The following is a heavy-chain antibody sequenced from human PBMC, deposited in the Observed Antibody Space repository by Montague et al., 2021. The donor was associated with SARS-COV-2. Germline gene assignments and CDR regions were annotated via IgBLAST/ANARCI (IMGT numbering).Heavy chain of an antibody. J-gene: IGHJ4*02. Sequence: CAISGDSVSSNSAAWNWIRQSPSRGLEWLGRTYYRSKWYNDYAVSVKGRITINPDTSKNQFSLQLNSVTPEDTAVYYCARGSSGYYTPRPFDYWGQGILVTVSS. CDR3: ARGSSGYYTPRPFDY. CDR2: TYYRSKWYN. CDR1: GDSVSSNSAA. D-gene: IGHD3-22*01. V-gene: IGHV6-1*01.